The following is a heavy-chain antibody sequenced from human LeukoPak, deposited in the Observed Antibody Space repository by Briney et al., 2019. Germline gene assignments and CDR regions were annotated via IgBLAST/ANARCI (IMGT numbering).Heavy chain of an antibody. V-gene: IGHV4-39*07. Sequence: PSETLSLTCAVSGGSISSSSYYWGWIRQPPGKGLEWIGSIYYSGSTYYNPSLKSRVTISVDTSKNQFSLKLSPVTAADTAVYYCARGSGGATTPRPNYYFDYWGQGTLVTVSS. CDR1: GGSISSSSYY. CDR3: ARGSGGATTPRPNYYFDY. D-gene: IGHD1-26*01. CDR2: IYYSGST. J-gene: IGHJ4*02.